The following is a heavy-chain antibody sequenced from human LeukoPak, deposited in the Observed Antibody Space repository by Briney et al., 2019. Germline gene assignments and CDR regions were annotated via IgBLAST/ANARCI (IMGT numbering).Heavy chain of an antibody. CDR3: ARSILEWLLYPARDYYYYGMDV. V-gene: IGHV1-24*01. J-gene: IGHJ6*02. CDR1: GYTLTELS. D-gene: IGHD3-3*01. CDR2: FDPEDGET. Sequence: GASVKVSCKVSGYTLTELSMHWVRQAPGKGLEWMGGFDPEDGETIYAQKFQGRVTMTTDTSTSTAYMELRSLRSDDTAVYYCARSILEWLLYPARDYYYYGMDVWGQGTTVTVSS.